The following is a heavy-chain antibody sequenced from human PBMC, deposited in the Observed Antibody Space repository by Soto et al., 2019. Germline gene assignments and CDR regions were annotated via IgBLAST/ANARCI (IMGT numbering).Heavy chain of an antibody. D-gene: IGHD1-26*01. CDR1: GFTFNNKW. CDR2: IDGYSTTT. V-gene: IGHV3-74*01. Sequence: EVQLVESGGGLVQPGGSLRLSCTASGFTFNNKWMHWVRQAPGKGLVWVSRIDGYSTTTNYADSVKGRFTISRDNAKNTVFLHVNSLTDEDTAVYYCARGGAMGVDYCGQGTLVTVS. CDR3: ARGGAMGVDY. J-gene: IGHJ4*02.